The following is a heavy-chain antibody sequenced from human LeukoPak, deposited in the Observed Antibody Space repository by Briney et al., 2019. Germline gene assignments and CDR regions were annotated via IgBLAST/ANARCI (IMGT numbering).Heavy chain of an antibody. CDR1: GFTFSSYW. Sequence: GGSLRLSCAASGFTFSSYWMSWVRQAPGKGLEWVANIKQDGSEKYYVDSVKGRFTISRDNAKNSLYLQMNSLRAEDTAVYYCARDCHDSSGYYWLGEDYWGQGTLVTVSS. CDR3: ARDCHDSSGYYWLGEDY. J-gene: IGHJ4*02. D-gene: IGHD3-22*01. V-gene: IGHV3-7*01. CDR2: IKQDGSEK.